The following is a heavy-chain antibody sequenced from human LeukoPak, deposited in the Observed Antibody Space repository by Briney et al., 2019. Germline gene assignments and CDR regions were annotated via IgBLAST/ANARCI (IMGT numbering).Heavy chain of an antibody. J-gene: IGHJ4*02. V-gene: IGHV3-23*01. Sequence: PGGSLRLSCAASGFTFSSHAMSWVRQAPGKGLEWVSGTSGSGGSTYYVDSVKGRFTISRDNAKNMLYLQMNSLRAEDTAVYYCAREQGYYYDSSGYRVFDYWGQGTLVTVSS. D-gene: IGHD3-22*01. CDR3: AREQGYYYDSSGYRVFDY. CDR2: TSGSGGST. CDR1: GFTFSSHA.